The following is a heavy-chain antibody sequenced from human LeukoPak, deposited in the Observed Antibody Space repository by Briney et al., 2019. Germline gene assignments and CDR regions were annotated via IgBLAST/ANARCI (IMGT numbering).Heavy chain of an antibody. J-gene: IGHJ4*02. CDR3: ARDPHY. Sequence: ASVKFSCKASVYTFTSYYMHWVRQAPGQGLEWMGIINPSCGSTSYAQKFEDRVTMTRDTPRSTVHMELSSLTCEATGVYYCARDPHYCGQATLVTASS. CDR2: INPSCGST. V-gene: IGHV1-46*01. CDR1: VYTFTSYY.